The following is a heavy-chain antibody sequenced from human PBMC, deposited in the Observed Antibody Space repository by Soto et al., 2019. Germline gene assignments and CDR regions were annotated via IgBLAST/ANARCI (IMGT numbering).Heavy chain of an antibody. Sequence: PGGSLRLSCAASGFTFSSYAMSWVRQAPGKGLEWVSAISGSGGSTYYADSVKGRFTISRDNSENTLYLQMNSLRAEDTAVYYCAKQILPFGFRPSSGMDVWGQGTTVTVSS. CDR2: ISGSGGST. V-gene: IGHV3-23*01. D-gene: IGHD3-16*01. CDR1: GFTFSSYA. CDR3: AKQILPFGFRPSSGMDV. J-gene: IGHJ6*02.